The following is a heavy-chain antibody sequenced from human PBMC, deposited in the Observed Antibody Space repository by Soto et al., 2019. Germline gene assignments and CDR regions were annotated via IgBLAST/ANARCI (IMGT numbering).Heavy chain of an antibody. V-gene: IGHV1-18*01. CDR2: VSAYHDYT. CDR3: WRTRRSRGSCDQEY. J-gene: IGHJ4*02. D-gene: IGHD3-10*01. Sequence: ASVKVSCKASGYNYSSFGINWVRHAPGQGLEWVGWVSAYHDYTKYAQKFQYRVSLTTDTSSSTTDMEVGSLRSHHTAVQYCWRTRRSRGSCDQEYWGEGTVVTVAS. CDR1: GYNYSSFG.